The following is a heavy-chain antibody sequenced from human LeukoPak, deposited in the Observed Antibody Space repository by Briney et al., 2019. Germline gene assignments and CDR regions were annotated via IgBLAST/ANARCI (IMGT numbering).Heavy chain of an antibody. J-gene: IGHJ4*02. CDR1: GFTFSNAW. D-gene: IGHD6-13*01. CDR3: TTGEGSSWYGAHYFDY. V-gene: IGHV3-15*01. CDR2: IKSKTDGGTT. Sequence: GGSLRLSCAASGFTFSNAWMSWVRQAPGKGLEWVGRIKSKTDGGTTDYAAPVKGRFTISRDDSKNTLYLQMNSLKTEDTAVYYCTTGEGSSWYGAHYFDYWGQGTLVTVSS.